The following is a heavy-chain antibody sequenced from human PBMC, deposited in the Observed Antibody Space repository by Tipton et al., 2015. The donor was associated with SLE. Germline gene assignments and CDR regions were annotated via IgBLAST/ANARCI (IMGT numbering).Heavy chain of an antibody. CDR3: ARDKSSHSKYILDY. CDR1: GGSISSGGYY. D-gene: IGHD3-3*02. CDR2: IYDSGST. V-gene: IGHV4-31*03. Sequence: TLSLTCTVSGGSISSGGYYWNWIRQHPGKGLEWIGYIYDSGSTYYNPSLKSRVTISVDTSKNQFSLKLSSVTAADTALYYCARDKSSHSKYILDYWGQGTLVTVSS. J-gene: IGHJ4*02.